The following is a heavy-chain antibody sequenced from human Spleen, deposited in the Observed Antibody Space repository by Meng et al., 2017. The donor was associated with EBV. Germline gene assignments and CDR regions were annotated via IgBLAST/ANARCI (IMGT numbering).Heavy chain of an antibody. Sequence: QAQVVQSGAEVKKPGSSVRVSCRAARGTFSSFGISWLRQAPGQGLEWMGGIIPLFGTTKYAEKFRGRVTSTADVSTNTAYMELTSLRSEDTAVYYCARDLPGPEDVGSGLFDPWGQGTLVTVSS. D-gene: IGHD1-14*01. CDR3: ARDLPGPEDVGSGLFDP. J-gene: IGHJ5*02. CDR1: RGTFSSFG. CDR2: IIPLFGTT. V-gene: IGHV1-69*12.